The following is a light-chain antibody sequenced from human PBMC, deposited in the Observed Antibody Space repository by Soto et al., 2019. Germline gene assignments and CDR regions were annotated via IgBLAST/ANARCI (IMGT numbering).Light chain of an antibody. CDR2: AAS. J-gene: IGKJ2*01. CDR3: QQSYSTPHT. Sequence: DIQMTQSPSSLSASVGDRVTITCRASQSISSYLNWYQQKPGKAPKLLIYAASSLQSGVPSRFSGSGSGTECTLTISSLQPEDFATYYGQQSYSTPHTFGQGTKLQIK. CDR1: QSISSY. V-gene: IGKV1-39*01.